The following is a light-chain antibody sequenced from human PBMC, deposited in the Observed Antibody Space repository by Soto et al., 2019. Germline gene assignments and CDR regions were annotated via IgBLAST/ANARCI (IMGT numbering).Light chain of an antibody. J-gene: IGKJ1*01. Sequence: EIVLTQSPGTLSLSPGERATLSCRASQSVSSTYLAWYQQKPGQPPRLLIYGASSRATGIPGRFSGSGSDTDFTLTISRLEPEDFVVYYCQQYGSSPWTFGQGTKVDIK. CDR3: QQYGSSPWT. CDR1: QSVSSTY. V-gene: IGKV3-20*01. CDR2: GAS.